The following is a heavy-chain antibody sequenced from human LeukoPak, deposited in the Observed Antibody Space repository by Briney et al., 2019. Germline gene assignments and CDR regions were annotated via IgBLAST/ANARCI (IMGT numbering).Heavy chain of an antibody. J-gene: IGHJ4*02. CDR1: GFSFRSYW. CDR3: ARGRTGAAALDF. Sequence: GSLRLSCAATGFSFRSYWMNWIRQAPGKGLEWIGESTHTGSTNYNPSLKSRVTISVDTSKNQFSLKLTSVSAADTAVYHCARGRTGAAALDFWGPGTLVTVSS. D-gene: IGHD2-2*01. V-gene: IGHV4-34*01. CDR2: STHTGST.